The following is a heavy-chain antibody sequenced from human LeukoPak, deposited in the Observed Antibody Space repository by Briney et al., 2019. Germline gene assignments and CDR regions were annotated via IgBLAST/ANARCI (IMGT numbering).Heavy chain of an antibody. D-gene: IGHD1-26*01. CDR1: GFTFSSYS. Sequence: GGSLRLSCAASGFTFSSYSMNWVRQAPGKGLEWVSSISSSSSHIYYADSVKSRFTNSRHNAKTSLYLQMNTLRAEDTAVYYCARDQFSGSLDYWGQGTLVTVSS. J-gene: IGHJ4*02. V-gene: IGHV3-21*01. CDR2: ISSSSSHI. CDR3: ARDQFSGSLDY.